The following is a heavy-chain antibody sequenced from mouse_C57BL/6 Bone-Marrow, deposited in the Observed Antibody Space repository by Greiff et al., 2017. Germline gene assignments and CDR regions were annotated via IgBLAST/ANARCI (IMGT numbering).Heavy chain of an antibody. CDR1: GFTFSSYA. V-gene: IGHV5-4*01. CDR3: ARVPN. J-gene: IGHJ3*01. CDR2: ISDGGSYT. Sequence: EVQLQESGGGLVKPGGSLKLSCAASGFTFSSYAMSWVRQTPEKRLEWVATISDGGSYTYYPDNVKGRFTISRDNAKNNLYLQMSHLKSEDTAMYYCARVPNWGQGTLVTVSA.